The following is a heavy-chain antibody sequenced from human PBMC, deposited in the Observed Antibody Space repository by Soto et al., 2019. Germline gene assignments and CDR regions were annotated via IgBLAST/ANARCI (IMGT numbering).Heavy chain of an antibody. CDR1: NYIFTSFP. V-gene: IGHV1-18*04. CDR3: AREYYGTTWIDH. D-gene: IGHD3-16*01. Sequence: QVNLLQSGGEVKKPGASVRVSCRASNYIFTSFPMSWVRQAPGQGLEWLGWINTYTAKADYAEKFQDRITITTDRSTSTVFLEVRSLTSEDTAVYYCAREYYGTTWIDHWGQGTLVTVSS. CDR2: INTYTAKA. J-gene: IGHJ4*02.